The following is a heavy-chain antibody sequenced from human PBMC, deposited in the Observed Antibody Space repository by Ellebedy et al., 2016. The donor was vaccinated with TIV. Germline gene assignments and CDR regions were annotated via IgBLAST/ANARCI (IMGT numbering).Heavy chain of an antibody. V-gene: IGHV3-30*03. CDR2: ISYDGSNK. CDR1: GFTFSDYY. D-gene: IGHD2-8*01. J-gene: IGHJ6*02. CDR3: ARAYVPMSGVSFNRADGMDV. Sequence: GESLKISCAASGFTFSDYYMSWIRQAPGKGLEWVAVISYDGSNKYYADSVKGRFTISRDNSKNTLYLQMNSLRAEDTAVYYCARAYVPMSGVSFNRADGMDVWGQGTTVTVSS.